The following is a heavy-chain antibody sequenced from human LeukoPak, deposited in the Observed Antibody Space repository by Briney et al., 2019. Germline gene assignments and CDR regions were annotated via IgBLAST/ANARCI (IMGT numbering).Heavy chain of an antibody. Sequence: SETLSLTCAVYGGSFSGYYWSWLRQPPGKGLEWIGEINHSGSTNYNPSLKSRVTISVDTSKNQFSLKLRSVTAADTAVYYCVSLRKRGGAFDNWGQGTMVTVSS. CDR1: GGSFSGYY. CDR3: VSLRKRGGAFDN. J-gene: IGHJ3*02. V-gene: IGHV4-34*01. CDR2: INHSGST.